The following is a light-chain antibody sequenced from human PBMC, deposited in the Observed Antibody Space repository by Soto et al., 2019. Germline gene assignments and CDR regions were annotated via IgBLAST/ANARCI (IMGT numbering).Light chain of an antibody. CDR3: QQYENLPYT. J-gene: IGKJ2*01. V-gene: IGKV1-33*01. Sequence: DIQMTQSASSLSAAVGDRVTITCQTSQVITEYLNWYQQKPGKAPKLVIYDISTFEIGVPSRFSGGGSGTKFTFTITGLQPEDIATYYCQQYENLPYTFGQGTKLEI. CDR1: QVITEY. CDR2: DIS.